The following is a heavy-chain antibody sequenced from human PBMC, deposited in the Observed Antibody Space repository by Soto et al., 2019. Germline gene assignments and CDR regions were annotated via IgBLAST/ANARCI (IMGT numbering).Heavy chain of an antibody. CDR1: GESLSDYF. CDR2: INHLGSI. V-gene: IGHV4-34*01. D-gene: IGHD2-21*02. Sequence: SETLSLTCVVSGESLSDYFWSWIRQPPGMALEWIGEINHLGSINYNPSLRSRITMSVDKSNNQFSLKLSSVTAADTAVYYCARGSFVTHYYYYHMDVWGKGTPVTVSS. CDR3: ARGSFVTHYYYYHMDV. J-gene: IGHJ6*03.